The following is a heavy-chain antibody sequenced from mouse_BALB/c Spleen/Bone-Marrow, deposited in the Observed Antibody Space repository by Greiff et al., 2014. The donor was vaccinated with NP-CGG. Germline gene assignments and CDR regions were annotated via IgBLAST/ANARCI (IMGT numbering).Heavy chain of an antibody. D-gene: IGHD1-1*01. V-gene: IGHV14-3*02. CDR1: GFNIKDTY. CDR2: IDPANGNS. Sequence: VQLQQSGAELVKPGASVKLSCTASGFNIKDTYMHWVKQGPEQGLEWIGRIDPANGNSKYDPKFQGRATITADTSSNTAYLQLSSLTSEDTAVYYCAFITTVVEYYFDYWGQGTTLTVSS. CDR3: AFITTVVEYYFDY. J-gene: IGHJ2*01.